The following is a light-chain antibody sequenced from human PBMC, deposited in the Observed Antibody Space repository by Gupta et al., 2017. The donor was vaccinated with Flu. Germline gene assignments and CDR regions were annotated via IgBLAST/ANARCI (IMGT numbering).Light chain of an antibody. V-gene: IGKV3-20*01. Sequence: VTLSLSPGERATRSCRASQSVVNSYLAWYQQKGGQAPRLLIYGASSRATGISDRFSGSGSGTDFTLTINRLEPEDCAVYVCQQEGHSPPTFGQGTKVEIK. J-gene: IGKJ1*01. CDR1: QSVVNSY. CDR3: QQEGHSPPT. CDR2: GAS.